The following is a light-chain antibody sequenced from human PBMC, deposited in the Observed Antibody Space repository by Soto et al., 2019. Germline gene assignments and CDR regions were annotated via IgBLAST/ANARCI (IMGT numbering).Light chain of an antibody. V-gene: IGLV2-14*01. J-gene: IGLJ1*01. CDR1: SSDVGGYNY. CDR3: SSYTSSSTPCV. CDR2: EVS. Sequence: QSALTQPASVSGSPGQSITISCTGTSSDVGGYNYVSWYQQHPGKAPKLMIYEVSNRPSGVSNRFSGSKSGNTASLTISGLQAEDEADYYCSSYTSSSTPCVFGTGPKLTVL.